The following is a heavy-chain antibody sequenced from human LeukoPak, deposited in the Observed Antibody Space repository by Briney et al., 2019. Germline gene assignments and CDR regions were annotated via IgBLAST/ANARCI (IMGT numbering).Heavy chain of an antibody. J-gene: IGHJ3*02. CDR2: ISYDGSNK. V-gene: IGHV3-30*18. CDR3: AKDCCGGDCLGAFDI. D-gene: IGHD2-21*02. CDR1: GFTFSSYG. Sequence: GRSLRLSCAASGFTFSSYGMHWVRQAPGKGLEWVAVISYDGSNKYYADSVKGRFTTSRDNSKNTLYLQMNSLRAEDTAVYYCAKDCCGGDCLGAFDIWGQGTMVTVSS.